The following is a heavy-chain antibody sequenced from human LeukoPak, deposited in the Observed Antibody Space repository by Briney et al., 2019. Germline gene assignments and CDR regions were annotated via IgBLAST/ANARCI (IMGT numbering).Heavy chain of an antibody. Sequence: GGSLRLSCAASGFTFSSYEMNWVRQAPGKGLEWVSSISSSSSYIYYADSVKGRFTISRDNAKNSLYLQMNSLRAEDTAVYYCARDIGAYYYDSSGYSSYFDYWGQGTLVTVSS. V-gene: IGHV3-21*01. CDR3: ARDIGAYYYDSSGYSSYFDY. J-gene: IGHJ4*02. CDR2: ISSSSSYI. CDR1: GFTFSSYE. D-gene: IGHD3-22*01.